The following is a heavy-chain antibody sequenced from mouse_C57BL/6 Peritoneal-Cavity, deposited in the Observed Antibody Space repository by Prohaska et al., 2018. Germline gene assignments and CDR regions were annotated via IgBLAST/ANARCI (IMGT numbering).Heavy chain of an antibody. CDR1: GFTFSGFW. V-gene: IGHV11-2*01. J-gene: IGHJ1*03. D-gene: IGHD1-1*01. CDR3: MRYASSYWYFDV. Sequence: EVQLLETGGGLVQPGGSRGLSCEGSGFTFSGFWMSWVRQTPGKTLEWIGDITSDGSAINYAPSIKDRFTIFRDNDKSTLYLQMSNVRSEDTATYFCMRYASSYWYFDVWGTGTTVTVSS. CDR2: ITSDGSAI.